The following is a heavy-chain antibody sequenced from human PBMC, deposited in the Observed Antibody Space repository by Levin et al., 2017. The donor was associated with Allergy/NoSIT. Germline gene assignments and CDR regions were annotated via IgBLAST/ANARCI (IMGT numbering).Heavy chain of an antibody. J-gene: IGHJ4*02. Sequence: PQASVKVSCKASGYTFTGYYMHWVRQAPGQGLEWMGWINPNSGDTKYAQKFQGRVTMTRDTSISTGYMELSRLRSDDTAVYYCARSSGYDSLDYWGQGTLVTVSS. V-gene: IGHV1-2*02. CDR3: ARSSGYDSLDY. D-gene: IGHD5-12*01. CDR2: INPNSGDT. CDR1: GYTFTGYY.